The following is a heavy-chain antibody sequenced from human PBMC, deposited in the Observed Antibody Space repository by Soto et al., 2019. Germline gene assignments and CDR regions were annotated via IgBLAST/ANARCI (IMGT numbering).Heavy chain of an antibody. Sequence: GDSLKISCKGSGYSFTSYWIGWVRQMPGKGLEWMGIIYPGDSDTRYSPSFQGQVTISADKSISTAYLQWSSLKASDTAMYYCARQERYCSGGSCPYYYYGMDVWGQGTTVTVSS. D-gene: IGHD2-15*01. CDR1: GYSFTSYW. CDR3: ARQERYCSGGSCPYYYYGMDV. CDR2: IYPGDSDT. V-gene: IGHV5-51*01. J-gene: IGHJ6*02.